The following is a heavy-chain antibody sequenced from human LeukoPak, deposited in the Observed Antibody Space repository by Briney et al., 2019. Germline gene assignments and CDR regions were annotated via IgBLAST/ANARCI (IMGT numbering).Heavy chain of an antibody. CDR3: AKDPRRGGYAIDAFDI. CDR1: GFTFSSYS. J-gene: IGHJ3*02. CDR2: ISSSSSYI. Sequence: GGSLRLSCAASGFTFSSYSMNWVRQAPGKGLEWVTSISSSSSYIYYADSVKDRFTISRDNSKNTLYLQMNSLRAEDTAVYYCAKDPRRGGYAIDAFDIWGQGTMVTVSS. D-gene: IGHD3-10*01. V-gene: IGHV3-21*01.